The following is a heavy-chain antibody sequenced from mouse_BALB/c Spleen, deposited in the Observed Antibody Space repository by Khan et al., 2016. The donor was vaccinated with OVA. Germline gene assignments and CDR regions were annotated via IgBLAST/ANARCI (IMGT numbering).Heavy chain of an antibody. V-gene: IGHV1-76*01. D-gene: IGHD1-1*01. Sequence: QVQLKQSGAELVRPGASVKLSCKTSGYIFTSYWIHWVKQRSGQGLEWIARIYPGTDNTYFNEKLKDKATLTADKSSSTAYMHLSSLKSEDSAVYFCAREEALYYFACWGQGTTLTVSS. CDR2: IYPGTDNT. CDR1: GYIFTSYW. CDR3: AREEALYYFAC. J-gene: IGHJ2*01.